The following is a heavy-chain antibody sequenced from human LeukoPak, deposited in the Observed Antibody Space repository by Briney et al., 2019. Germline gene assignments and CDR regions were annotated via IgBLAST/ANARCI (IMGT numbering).Heavy chain of an antibody. V-gene: IGHV3-66*03. Sequence: AGGSLRLSCTVSGFTVSSNSMSWVRQAPGKGLEWVSFIYSDNTHYSDSVKGRFTISRDNSKNTLYLQMNSLRAEDTAVYYCARVSGWYRGGSDYWGQGTLVTVSS. J-gene: IGHJ4*02. CDR1: GFTVSSNS. CDR3: ARVSGWYRGGSDY. D-gene: IGHD6-19*01. CDR2: IYSDNT.